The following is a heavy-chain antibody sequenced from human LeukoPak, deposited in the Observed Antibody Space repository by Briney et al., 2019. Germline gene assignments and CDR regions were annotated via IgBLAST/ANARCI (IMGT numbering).Heavy chain of an antibody. CDR1: GGSIITNDYS. CDR3: ARGRGWNWFDS. D-gene: IGHD3-10*01. J-gene: IGHJ5*01. Sequence: SETLSLTCAVSGGSIITNDYSWNWIRQPPGKGLEWIGYIYHNGATYYNPSLKSRVTISLDGSKNQFSLRLNSVTAADTAVYYCARGRGWNWFDSWGQGTLVTVSS. V-gene: IGHV4-30-2*01. CDR2: IYHNGAT.